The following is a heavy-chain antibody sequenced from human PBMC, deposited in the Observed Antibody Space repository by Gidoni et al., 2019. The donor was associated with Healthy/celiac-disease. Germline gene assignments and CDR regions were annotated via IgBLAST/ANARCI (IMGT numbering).Heavy chain of an antibody. D-gene: IGHD6-13*01. J-gene: IGHJ4*02. V-gene: IGHV4-59*08. Sequence: GGSISSYYWSWIRQPPGKGLEWIGYIYYSGSTNYNPSLKSRVTISVDTSKNQFSLKLSSVTAADTAVYYCARGAAAGPFDYWGQGTLVTVSS. CDR3: ARGAAAGPFDY. CDR2: IYYSGST. CDR1: GGSISSYY.